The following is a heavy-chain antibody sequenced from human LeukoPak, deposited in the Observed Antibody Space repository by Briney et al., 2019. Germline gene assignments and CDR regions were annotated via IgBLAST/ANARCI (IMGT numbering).Heavy chain of an antibody. V-gene: IGHV4-4*07. CDR1: GGSFSSYY. CDR2: IYTSGST. J-gene: IGHJ4*02. Sequence: PSETLSLTCAVYGGSFSSYYWSWIRQPAGKGLEWIGRIYTSGSTNYNPSLKSRVTMSVDTSKNQFSLKLSSVTAADTAVYYCARDFSTTPYYFDYWGQGTLVTVSS. CDR3: ARDFSTTPYYFDY. D-gene: IGHD5/OR15-5a*01.